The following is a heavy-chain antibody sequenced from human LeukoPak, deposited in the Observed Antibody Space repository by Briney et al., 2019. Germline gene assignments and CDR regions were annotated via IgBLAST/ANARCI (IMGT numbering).Heavy chain of an antibody. D-gene: IGHD4-17*01. CDR2: IKQDGTEK. V-gene: IGHV3-7*01. J-gene: IGHJ4*02. Sequence: QTGGSLRLSCVASEFTFSNFWMSWVRQAPGKGLEWVANIKQDGTEKYYVDSVKGRFTVSRDNAKNSLYLQMNSLRAEDTAVYYCARAIDYGYPRGYWGQGTLVTVSS. CDR1: EFTFSNFW. CDR3: ARAIDYGYPRGY.